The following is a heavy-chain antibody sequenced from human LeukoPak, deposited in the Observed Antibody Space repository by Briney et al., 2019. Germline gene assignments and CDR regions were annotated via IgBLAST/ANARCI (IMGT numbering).Heavy chain of an antibody. D-gene: IGHD3-10*01. CDR1: GGTFSSYA. CDR3: ARGPISMVRGLNTQFDY. V-gene: IGHV1-69*13. J-gene: IGHJ4*02. Sequence: SVKVSCKASGGTFSSYAISWVRQAPGQGLEWMGGIIPIFGTANYAQKFQGRVTITADESTSTAYMELSSLRSEDTAVYYCARGPISMVRGLNTQFDYWGQGTLVTVSS. CDR2: IIPIFGTA.